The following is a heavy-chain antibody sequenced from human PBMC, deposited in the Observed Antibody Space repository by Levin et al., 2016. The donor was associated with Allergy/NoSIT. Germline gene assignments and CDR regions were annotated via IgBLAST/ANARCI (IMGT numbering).Heavy chain of an antibody. CDR3: VRSRRYKYGDWNFEL. CDR2: TYYVGTT. J-gene: IGHJ2*01. CDR1: GGSINIGGYY. Sequence: SETLSLTCAVSGGSINIGGYYWNWFRHLPGSGLEYIGHTYYVGTTYYNPSLKTRVSISRDTPKNQLSLTLTSVTAADSGTYYCVRSRRYKYGDWNFELWGRGSQVTVSS. V-gene: IGHV4-31*11. D-gene: IGHD5-18*01.